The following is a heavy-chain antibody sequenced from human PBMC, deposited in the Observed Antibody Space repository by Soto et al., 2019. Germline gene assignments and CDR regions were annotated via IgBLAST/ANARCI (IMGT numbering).Heavy chain of an antibody. CDR3: ARGPSYSSGWFGSQFDY. Sequence: QVQLVQSGAEVKKPGSSVKVSCKASGGTFSSYAISWVRQAPGQGLEWMGGIILIFGTANYAQKFQGRVTITADESTSTAYMELSSLRSEDTAVYYCARGPSYSSGWFGSQFDYWGQGTLVTVSS. V-gene: IGHV1-69*01. CDR1: GGTFSSYA. D-gene: IGHD6-19*01. CDR2: IILIFGTA. J-gene: IGHJ4*02.